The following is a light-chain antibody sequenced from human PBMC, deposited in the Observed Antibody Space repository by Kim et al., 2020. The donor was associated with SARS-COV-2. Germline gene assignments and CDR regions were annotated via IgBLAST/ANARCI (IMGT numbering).Light chain of an antibody. CDR2: GAS. J-gene: IGKJ5*01. CDR1: QSVSSSY. CDR3: QQYGSSL. V-gene: IGKV3-20*01. Sequence: EIVLTQSPGTLSLSPGARATLSCRASQSVSSSYLAWYQQKPGQAPRLLIYGASSRATGIPDRFSGSGSGTDFTLTISRLEPEDFAVYYCQQYGSSLFGQGTRLVIK.